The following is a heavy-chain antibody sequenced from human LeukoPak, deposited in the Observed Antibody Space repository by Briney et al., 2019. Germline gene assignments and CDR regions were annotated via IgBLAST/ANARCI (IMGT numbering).Heavy chain of an antibody. Sequence: SQTLSLTCTVSGGSISSYYWSWIRQPPGKGLEWIGYIYYSGSTNYNPSLKSRVAISVDTSKNQFSLKLSSVTAADTAVYYCARVQREPTYYDYVWGSYAPWFDPWGQGTLVTVSS. CDR3: ARVQREPTYYDYVWGSYAPWFDP. V-gene: IGHV4-59*01. D-gene: IGHD3-16*01. J-gene: IGHJ5*02. CDR2: IYYSGST. CDR1: GGSISSYY.